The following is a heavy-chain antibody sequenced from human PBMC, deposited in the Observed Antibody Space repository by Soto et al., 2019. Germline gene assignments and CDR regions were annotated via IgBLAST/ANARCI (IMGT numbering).Heavy chain of an antibody. J-gene: IGHJ4*02. CDR3: TRANWYSEY. Sequence: QVQLQESGPGLVKPSETLSLTCTVSGGSISTHYWSWIRQPPGKGLEWIGYIYYNGNTNYNPPLNSRATMSVDTSKNQISLKLSSVTAADTAVYYCTRANWYSEYWGQGTLVTVPS. D-gene: IGHD7-27*01. V-gene: IGHV4-59*11. CDR1: GGSISTHY. CDR2: IYYNGNT.